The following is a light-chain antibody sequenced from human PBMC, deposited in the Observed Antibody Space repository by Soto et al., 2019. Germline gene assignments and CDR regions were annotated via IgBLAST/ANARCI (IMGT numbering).Light chain of an antibody. J-gene: IGLJ2*01. CDR3: QTWGTGIHV. CDR1: SGHSTYT. Sequence: QLVLTQSPSASASLGASVKLTCTLNSGHSTYTIAWHQQQPEKGPRFLMRLNSDGSHTKGDGIPDRFSGSSSGAERYLTISSLQSDDEADYYCQTWGTGIHVFGGGTKLIVL. CDR2: LNSDGSH. V-gene: IGLV4-69*01.